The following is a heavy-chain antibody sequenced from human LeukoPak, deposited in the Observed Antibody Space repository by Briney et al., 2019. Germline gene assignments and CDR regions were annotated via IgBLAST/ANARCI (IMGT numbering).Heavy chain of an antibody. J-gene: IGHJ4*02. V-gene: IGHV1-2*02. CDR1: GYTFTGCY. Sequence: GASVKVSCKASGYTFTGCYMHWVRQAPGQGLEWMGWMNPNSGGTHYAQKFQGRVTMTRDTSISTAYMELSSLRSEDTAIYYCATRSGDFWSGYVNWGQGTLVTVSS. CDR2: MNPNSGGT. D-gene: IGHD3-3*01. CDR3: ATRSGDFWSGYVN.